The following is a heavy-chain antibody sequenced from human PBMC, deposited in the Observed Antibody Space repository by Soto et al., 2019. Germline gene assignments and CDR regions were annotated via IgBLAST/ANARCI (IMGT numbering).Heavy chain of an antibody. D-gene: IGHD6-13*01. Sequence: GGSLRLSCAASGFTFSTYALSWVRQAPGKGLEWVSAISANGQGIYYADSVRGRFTISRDNSKNTLYLQMPSLTTEDTGIYYCAKVAGVATGGTVGGLDPWGQGTLVTVSS. CDR2: ISANGQGI. CDR3: AKVAGVATGGTVGGLDP. V-gene: IGHV3-23*01. J-gene: IGHJ5*02. CDR1: GFTFSTYA.